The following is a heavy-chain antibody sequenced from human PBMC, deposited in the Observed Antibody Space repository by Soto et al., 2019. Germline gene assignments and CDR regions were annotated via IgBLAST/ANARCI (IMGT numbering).Heavy chain of an antibody. Sequence: DVQLVESGGGLVQPGGSLRLSCAASGFTFSSYWMHWVRQAPEKGLVWVSRINTDGSSTTYEDSVKGRLTITRDNAKSTLYRQINGLSDRDTAVYYCACDKSVDGPSSFFDPWVQRTLVIVSS. CDR2: INTDGSST. D-gene: IGHD5-12*01. V-gene: IGHV3-74*01. CDR3: ACDKSVDGPSSFFDP. CDR1: GFTFSSYW. J-gene: IGHJ5*02.